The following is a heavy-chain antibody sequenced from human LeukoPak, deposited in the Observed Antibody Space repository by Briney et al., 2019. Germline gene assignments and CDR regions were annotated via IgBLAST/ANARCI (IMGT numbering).Heavy chain of an antibody. CDR1: GGTFSSYA. D-gene: IGHD2/OR15-2a*01. Sequence: ASVKVSCKASGGTFSSYAISWVRQAPGQGLEWMGGIIPIFGTANYAQKFQGRVTITADESTSTAYMELSSLRSEDTAVYYCARDRKAGTAQNYFLLAIFDYWGQGTLVTVSS. V-gene: IGHV1-69*13. CDR2: IIPIFGTA. CDR3: ARDRKAGTAQNYFLLAIFDY. J-gene: IGHJ4*02.